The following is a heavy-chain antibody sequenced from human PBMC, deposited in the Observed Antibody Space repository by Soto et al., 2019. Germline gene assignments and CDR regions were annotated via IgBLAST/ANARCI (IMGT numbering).Heavy chain of an antibody. J-gene: IGHJ4*02. CDR1: GFTFSSYW. Sequence: EVQLVESGGGLVQPGGSLRLSCAASGFTFSSYWMHWVRQAPGKGLMWVSRINRDGSTTSYADSVKGRFPISRDNAKNTLYLQMNSLRAEDTAVYYCARDEDSSGWYYFDYWGQGTLVTVSS. CDR3: ARDEDSSGWYYFDY. CDR2: INRDGSTT. D-gene: IGHD6-19*01. V-gene: IGHV3-74*01.